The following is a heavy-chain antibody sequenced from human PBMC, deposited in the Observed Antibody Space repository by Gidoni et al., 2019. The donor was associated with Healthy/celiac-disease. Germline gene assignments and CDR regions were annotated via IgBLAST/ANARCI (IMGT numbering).Heavy chain of an antibody. Sequence: EVPLVESGGGLVQPGGSLRLSCSASGFTFSSSAIHWVRQAPGKGLEYVSAISRNGGSTYYADSVKGRFTISRDNSKNTLYLQMSSLRAEDTAVYYCVKDQGDGSGYDYRLDYYGMDVWGQGTTVTVSS. CDR1: GFTFSSSA. V-gene: IGHV3-64D*09. D-gene: IGHD5-12*01. CDR3: VKDQGDGSGYDYRLDYYGMDV. CDR2: ISRNGGST. J-gene: IGHJ6*02.